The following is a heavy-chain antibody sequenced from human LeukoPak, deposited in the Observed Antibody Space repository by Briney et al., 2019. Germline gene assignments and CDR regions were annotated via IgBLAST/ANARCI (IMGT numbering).Heavy chain of an antibody. V-gene: IGHV4-59*12. J-gene: IGHJ4*02. D-gene: IGHD5-24*01. CDR1: GGSISSYY. Sequence: SETLSLTCTVSGGSISSYYWSWIRKPPGKGLEWIGYIYYSGSTNYNPSLKSRVTISVDTSKNQFSLKLSSVTAADTAVYYCARDEEEDGLRDGYNWIDYWGQGTLVTVSS. CDR3: ARDEEEDGLRDGYNWIDY. CDR2: IYYSGST.